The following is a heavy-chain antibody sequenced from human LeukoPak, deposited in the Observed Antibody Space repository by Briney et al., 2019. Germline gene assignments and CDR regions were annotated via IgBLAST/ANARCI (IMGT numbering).Heavy chain of an antibody. D-gene: IGHD6-13*01. CDR1: GFTFSSYA. Sequence: PGGSLRLSCAASGFTFSSYAMSWVRQPPGKGLEWIGSMYFSGSTYYNAALKIRLTMSVDTSKNQFSLKLSSVTAADTAVYYCARDTSSWSAEYFQHWGQGTLVTVSS. V-gene: IGHV4-39*07. CDR3: ARDTSSWSAEYFQH. J-gene: IGHJ1*01. CDR2: MYFSGST.